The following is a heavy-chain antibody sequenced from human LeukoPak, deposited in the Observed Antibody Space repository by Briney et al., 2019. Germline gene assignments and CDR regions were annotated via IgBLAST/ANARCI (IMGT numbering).Heavy chain of an antibody. D-gene: IGHD5-24*01. CDR1: DYSISSGYY. Sequence: SETLSLTCAASDYSISSGYYWGWIRQPPGEGLEWIGSIYHSGSTYYNPSLKTRVTISVDTSKNQFFLKLYSVTAADTAVYYCARRGDGYNVDYWGQGILVTVSS. V-gene: IGHV4-38-2*01. J-gene: IGHJ4*02. CDR2: IYHSGST. CDR3: ARRGDGYNVDY.